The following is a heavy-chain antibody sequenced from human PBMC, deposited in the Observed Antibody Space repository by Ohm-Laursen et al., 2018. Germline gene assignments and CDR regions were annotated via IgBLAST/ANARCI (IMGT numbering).Heavy chain of an antibody. J-gene: IGHJ6*02. CDR3: ASAYGSGSYFYFNGGMDV. CDR1: GFTFSSYA. D-gene: IGHD3-10*01. V-gene: IGHV3-23*01. Sequence: SLRLSCAASGFTFSSYAMHWVRQAPGKGLEWVSADSGSGDSTQHADSVKGRFTISRDNSKNSLYLQMNSLRAEDTAVYYCASAYGSGSYFYFNGGMDVWGQGTTVTVSS. CDR2: DSGSGDST.